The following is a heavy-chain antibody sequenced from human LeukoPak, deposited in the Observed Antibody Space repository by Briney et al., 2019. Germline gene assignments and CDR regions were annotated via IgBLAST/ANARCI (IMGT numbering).Heavy chain of an antibody. Sequence: GASVTVSFKSSGYTFTSYGISWVRQAPGQGLEWMGWISAYNGNTNYAQKLQGRVTMTTDTSTSTAYMELRSLRSDDTAVYYCARDLGSSSSGYYFDYWGQGTLVTVSS. CDR2: ISAYNGNT. J-gene: IGHJ4*02. V-gene: IGHV1-18*01. CDR1: GYTFTSYG. D-gene: IGHD6-6*01. CDR3: ARDLGSSSSGYYFDY.